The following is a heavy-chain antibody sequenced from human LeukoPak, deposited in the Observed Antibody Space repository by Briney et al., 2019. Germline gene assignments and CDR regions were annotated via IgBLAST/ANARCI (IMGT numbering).Heavy chain of an antibody. CDR3: AGYDSSWRAFDI. Sequence: PSETLSLTCTVSGGSISSYYWSWIRQPPGKGLEWIGYIYYSGSTNYNPSLKSRVTISVDTSKNQFSLKLSSVTAADTAVYHCAGYDSSWRAFDIWGQGTMVTVSS. V-gene: IGHV4-59*01. CDR1: GGSISSYY. D-gene: IGHD3-22*01. J-gene: IGHJ3*02. CDR2: IYYSGST.